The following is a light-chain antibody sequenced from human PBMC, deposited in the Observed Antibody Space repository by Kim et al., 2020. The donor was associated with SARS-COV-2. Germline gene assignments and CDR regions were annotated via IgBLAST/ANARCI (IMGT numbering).Light chain of an antibody. V-gene: IGKV3-15*01. CDR3: QQYIHWFT. J-gene: IGKJ2*01. CDR1: QSIGSN. Sequence: LSVSPGERAPLSCRASQSIGSNLAWYQHKPGQAPRLLIYGASTRATGVPARFSGSGSGTEFTLTISSLQSADFAIYYCQQYIHWFTFGQGTKLEI. CDR2: GAS.